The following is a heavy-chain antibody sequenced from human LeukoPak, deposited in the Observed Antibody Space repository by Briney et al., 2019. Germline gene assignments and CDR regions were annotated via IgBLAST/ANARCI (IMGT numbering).Heavy chain of an antibody. V-gene: IGHV5-51*01. D-gene: IGHD5-24*01. CDR3: TKAPTSRLSFFDF. CDR2: INPGDYDA. CDR1: GYSFGSYW. Sequence: GESLKISCKASGYSFGSYWIGWVRQMPGKGLEWMAIINPGDYDARYSPSFQGQVTVSADSSISTAYMQWSTLKASDTATYYCTKAPTSRLSFFDFWGQGTLVTVSS. J-gene: IGHJ4*02.